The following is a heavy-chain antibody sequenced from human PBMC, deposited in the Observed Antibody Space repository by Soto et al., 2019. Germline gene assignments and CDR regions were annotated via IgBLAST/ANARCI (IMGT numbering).Heavy chain of an antibody. CDR3: ARDHSTSAEYLDY. Sequence: QVQLQQSDPRLVKPSQTLSLTCAISGDSVSSSDAAWNWIRQSPSRGLEWLGRTFYRSKWYNDYALFVKSRITINPDTSKNQFSLQLNSVTPEDTAVYYCARDHSTSAEYLDYWGQGTLFTVSS. CDR1: GDSVSSSDAA. CDR2: TFYRSKWYN. V-gene: IGHV6-1*01. D-gene: IGHD6-6*01. J-gene: IGHJ4*02.